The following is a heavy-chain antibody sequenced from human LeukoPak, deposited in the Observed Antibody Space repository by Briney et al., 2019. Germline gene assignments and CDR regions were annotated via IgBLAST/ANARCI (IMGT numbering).Heavy chain of an antibody. J-gene: IGHJ5*02. CDR1: GGSFSGYY. CDR3: ARVKGYCSGGSCYNWFDP. CDR2: INHSGST. V-gene: IGHV4-34*01. D-gene: IGHD2-15*01. Sequence: SETLSLTCAVYGGSFSGYYWSWIRQPPGKVLEWIGEINHSGSTNYNPSLKSRVTISVDTSKNQFSLKLSSVTAADTAVYYCARVKGYCSGGSCYNWFDPWGQGTLVTVSS.